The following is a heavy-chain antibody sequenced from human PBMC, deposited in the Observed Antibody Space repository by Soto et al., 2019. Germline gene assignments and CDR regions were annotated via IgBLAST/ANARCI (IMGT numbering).Heavy chain of an antibody. V-gene: IGHV1-58*01. CDR3: AAVASTGGNYHGMDV. J-gene: IGHJ6*01. Sequence: SVKVSCKASGFTFTRSAVQWVRQARGQRIQLTGWIVVGSANTIYAHKLQERVTVTRDMSTSTTYMQLSSRSSEAKAVYYGAAVASTGGNYHGMDVCGKGTTVTVSS. CDR1: GFTFTRSA. D-gene: IGHD2-2*01. CDR2: IVVGSANT.